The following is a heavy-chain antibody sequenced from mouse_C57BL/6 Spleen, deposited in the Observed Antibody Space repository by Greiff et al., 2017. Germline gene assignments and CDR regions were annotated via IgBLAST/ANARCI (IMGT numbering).Heavy chain of an antibody. CDR3: ARERWLLRYFDV. V-gene: IGHV5-4*01. Sequence: EVQGVESGGGLVKPGGSLKLSCAASGFTFSSYAMSWVRQTPEKRLEWVATLSAGGSYTYYPDNVKGRFTISRDNAKNNLYLQMRHLKSEDTAMYYCARERWLLRYFDVWGTGTTVTVSS. J-gene: IGHJ1*03. CDR1: GFTFSSYA. CDR2: LSAGGSYT. D-gene: IGHD2-3*01.